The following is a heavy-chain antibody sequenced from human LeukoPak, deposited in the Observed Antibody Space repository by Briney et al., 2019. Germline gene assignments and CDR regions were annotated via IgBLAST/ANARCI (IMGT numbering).Heavy chain of an antibody. V-gene: IGHV3-33*01. CDR2: IWYDGSNK. CDR3: ARDRGAGGSSGYLDY. Sequence: GGSLRLSCAASGFTFSSYGMHWVRQAPGKGLEWVAVIWYDGSNKYYADSVKGRFTISRDNSKNTLYLQMNSLRAEDTAVYYCARDRGAGGSSGYLDYWGQGTLVTVSS. D-gene: IGHD3-22*01. CDR1: GFTFSSYG. J-gene: IGHJ4*02.